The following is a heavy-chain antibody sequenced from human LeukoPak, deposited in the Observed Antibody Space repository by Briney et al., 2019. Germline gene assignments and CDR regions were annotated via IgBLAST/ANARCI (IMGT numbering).Heavy chain of an antibody. J-gene: IGHJ5*02. D-gene: IGHD3-10*01. CDR1: GYTFTGYY. CDR2: INPNSGGT. CDR3: ARVGITMVRGVNYNWFDP. V-gene: IGHV1-2*06. Sequence: ASVKVSCKASGYTFTGYYMHWVRQAPGQGLEWMGRINPNSGGTNYAQRFQGRVTMTRDTSICTAYMELSRLRSDDTAVYYCARVGITMVRGVNYNWFDPWGQGTLVTVSS.